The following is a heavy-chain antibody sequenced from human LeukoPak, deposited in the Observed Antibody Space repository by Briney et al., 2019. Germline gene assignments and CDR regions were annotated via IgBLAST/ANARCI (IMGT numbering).Heavy chain of an antibody. CDR1: GFTVSSDY. J-gene: IGHJ4*02. V-gene: IGHV3-53*01. Sequence: LGGSLRLSCAASGFTVSSDYVSWVRQAPGKGLEWVSVMYPGGSTHYADSVRGRFTISRDNSKNTVYLHMNSLRVDDTAVYYCTRETFTIPFDYWGQGTLVTVSS. D-gene: IGHD5-24*01. CDR2: MYPGGST. CDR3: TRETFTIPFDY.